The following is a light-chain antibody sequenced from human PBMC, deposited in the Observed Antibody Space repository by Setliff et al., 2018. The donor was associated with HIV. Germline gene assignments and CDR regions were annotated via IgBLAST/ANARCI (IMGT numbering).Light chain of an antibody. J-gene: IGLJ1*01. CDR2: KDS. CDR1: ALPKQY. CDR3: QSADSSGTYV. V-gene: IGLV3-25*03. Sequence: SSALTQPPSVSVSPGQTARITCSGDALPKQYAYWYQQKPGQAPVVVIYKDSERTSGIPERFSGSSSGTTVTLTISGVQAEDEADYYCQSADSSGTYVFGTGTKVTVL.